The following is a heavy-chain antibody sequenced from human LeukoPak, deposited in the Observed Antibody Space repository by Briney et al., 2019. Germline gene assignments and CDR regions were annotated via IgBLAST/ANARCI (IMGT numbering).Heavy chain of an antibody. Sequence: SETLSLTCTVSGGSISSSSYYWGWIRQPPGKGLEWIGSIYYSGSTYYNPSFKSRVTISVDTSKNQFSLNLSSVTAADAAVYYCARLYYDSSGYYQICYFDYWGQGTPVTVSS. CDR2: IYYSGST. D-gene: IGHD3-22*01. J-gene: IGHJ4*02. V-gene: IGHV4-39*01. CDR1: GGSISSSSYY. CDR3: ARLYYDSSGYYQICYFDY.